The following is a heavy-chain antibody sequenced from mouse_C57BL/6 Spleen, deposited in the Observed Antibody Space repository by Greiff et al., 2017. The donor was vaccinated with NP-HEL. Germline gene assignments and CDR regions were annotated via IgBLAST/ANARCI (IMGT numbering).Heavy chain of an antibody. Sequence: EVQLQQSGPELVKPGASVKISCKASGYTFTDYYMNWVKQSHGKSLEWIGDINPNNGGTSYNQKFKGKATLTVDKSSSTAYMELRSLTSEDSAVYYCARNYDYEYYFDYWGQGTTLTVSS. CDR2: INPNNGGT. CDR1: GYTFTDYY. CDR3: ARNYDYEYYFDY. D-gene: IGHD2-4*01. V-gene: IGHV1-26*01. J-gene: IGHJ2*01.